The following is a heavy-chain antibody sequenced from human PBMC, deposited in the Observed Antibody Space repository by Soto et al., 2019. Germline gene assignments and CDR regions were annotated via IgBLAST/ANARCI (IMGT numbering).Heavy chain of an antibody. CDR3: ESFEYSSSTAPDY. J-gene: IGHJ4*02. CDR2: IWYDGSNK. Sequence: PGGSLRLSCAASGFTFSSYGMHWVRQAPGKGLEWVAVIWYDGSNKYYADSVKGRFTISRDTSKNTLYMQMNSMRAEDTAVYYWESFEYSSSTAPDYWRQVNLVPVSS. V-gene: IGHV3-33*01. CDR1: GFTFSSYG. D-gene: IGHD6-6*01.